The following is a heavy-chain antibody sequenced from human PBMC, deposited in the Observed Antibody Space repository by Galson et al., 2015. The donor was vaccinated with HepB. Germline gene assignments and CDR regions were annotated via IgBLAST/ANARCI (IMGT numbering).Heavy chain of an antibody. CDR3: AKHLGARRAFDI. D-gene: IGHD3-16*01. V-gene: IGHV3-23*01. CDR1: GFTFSSEA. J-gene: IGHJ3*02. CDR2: ISGIGTDT. Sequence: SLRLSCAASGFTFSSEAMSWVRQAPGKGPEWVSAISGIGTDTYYEDSVKGRFTISRDNSKSTVYLQMNSLRADDTAVYYCAKHLGARRAFDIWGQGTMVTVSS.